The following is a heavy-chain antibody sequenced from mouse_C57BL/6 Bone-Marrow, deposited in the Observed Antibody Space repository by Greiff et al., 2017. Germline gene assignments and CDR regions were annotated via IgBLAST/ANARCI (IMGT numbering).Heavy chain of an antibody. CDR3: ARRYYDGYYVWFAY. J-gene: IGHJ3*01. Sequence: EVQGVESGGDLVKPGGSLKLSCAASGFTFSSYGMSWVRQPPDKRLEWVATISSGGSYTYYPDSVKGRFTISRDNAKNTLYLQMSSLKSEDTAMYYCARRYYDGYYVWFAYWGQGTLVTVSA. D-gene: IGHD2-3*01. V-gene: IGHV5-6*01. CDR2: ISSGGSYT. CDR1: GFTFSSYG.